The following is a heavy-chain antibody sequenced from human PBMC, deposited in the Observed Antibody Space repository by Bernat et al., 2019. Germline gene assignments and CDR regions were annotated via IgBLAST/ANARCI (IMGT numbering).Heavy chain of an antibody. J-gene: IGHJ6*02. V-gene: IGHV1-18*01. CDR1: GYTFTSYG. Sequence: QVHLVQSGAEVKKPGASVKVSCKAFGYTFTSYGIRWVRQAPGQGLVWMGWVRPYNGNTNYEQKLQGRGTMTTDTSTSTAYKELRSLRSDDTAVYYCARVAITMIVVVPLGMDVWGQGTTVTVSS. CDR3: ARVAITMIVVVPLGMDV. CDR2: VRPYNGNT. D-gene: IGHD3-22*01.